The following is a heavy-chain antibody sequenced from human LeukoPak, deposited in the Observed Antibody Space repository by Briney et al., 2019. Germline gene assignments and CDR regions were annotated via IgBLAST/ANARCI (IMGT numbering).Heavy chain of an antibody. CDR3: ANADRYCSDGSCHVPDAFDF. Sequence: PSETLSLTCAVYGGSFSSYYWGWIRQPPGKGLEWIGSIYYSGSTYYNPSLKSRLTISVDTSKNQFSLKLSSVTAADTAVYYCANADRYCSDGSCHVPDAFDFWGQGTMVTVSS. V-gene: IGHV4-39*07. D-gene: IGHD2-15*01. J-gene: IGHJ3*01. CDR1: GGSFSSYY. CDR2: IYYSGST.